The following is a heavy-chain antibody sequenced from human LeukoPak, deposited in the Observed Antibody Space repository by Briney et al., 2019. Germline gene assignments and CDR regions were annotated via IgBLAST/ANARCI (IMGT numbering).Heavy chain of an antibody. V-gene: IGHV1-24*01. CDR2: FDPEDGET. J-gene: IGHJ4*02. D-gene: IGHD3-10*01. Sequence: ASVKVSCKVSGYTLTELSMHWVRQAPGKGLAWMGGFDPEDGETIYAQKFQGRVTMTEDTSTDTAYMELSSLRSEDTAVYYCAGFGEFMSDFDYWGQGTLVTVSS. CDR3: AGFGEFMSDFDY. CDR1: GYTLTELS.